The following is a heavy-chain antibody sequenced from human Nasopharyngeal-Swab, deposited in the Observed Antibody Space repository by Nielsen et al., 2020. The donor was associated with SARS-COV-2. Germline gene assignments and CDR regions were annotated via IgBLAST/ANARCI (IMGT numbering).Heavy chain of an antibody. Sequence: GESLKISCAASGFTFSSYEMNWVRQAPGKGLEWVSYISGSGSTIYYADSVKGRFTISRDNAKNSLYLQMNSLRAEDTAVYYCARDPLVYDSSGYGHFDYWGQGTLVTVSS. V-gene: IGHV3-48*03. J-gene: IGHJ4*02. CDR3: ARDPLVYDSSGYGHFDY. CDR2: ISGSGSTI. CDR1: GFTFSSYE. D-gene: IGHD3-22*01.